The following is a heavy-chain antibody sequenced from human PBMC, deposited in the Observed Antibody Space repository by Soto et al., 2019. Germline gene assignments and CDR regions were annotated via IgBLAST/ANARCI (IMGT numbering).Heavy chain of an antibody. CDR2: IGNAGDT. V-gene: IGHV3-13*01. D-gene: IGHD6-13*01. Sequence: GGSLRLSCAASGFTFSSYDMHWVRQATGKGLEWVSAIGNAGDTYYPGSVKGRFTISRENAKNSLYLQMNSLRAGDTAVYYCARAVRGQQLARDGAFDIWGHGTMVTVSS. CDR1: GFTFSSYD. J-gene: IGHJ3*02. CDR3: ARAVRGQQLARDGAFDI.